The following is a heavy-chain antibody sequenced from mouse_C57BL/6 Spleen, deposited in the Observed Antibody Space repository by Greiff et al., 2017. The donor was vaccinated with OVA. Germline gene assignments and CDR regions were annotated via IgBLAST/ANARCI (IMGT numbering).Heavy chain of an antibody. CDR2: INPGSGGT. CDR1: GYAFTNYL. CDR3: ARGGNRGYAMDY. V-gene: IGHV1-54*01. Sequence: QVQLQQSGAELVRPGTSVKVSCKASGYAFTNYLIEWGKQRPGQGLEWIGVINPGSGGTNYNEKFKGKATLTADKSSSTAYMQLSSLTSEDSAVYFCARGGNRGYAMDYWGQGTSVTVSS. J-gene: IGHJ4*01.